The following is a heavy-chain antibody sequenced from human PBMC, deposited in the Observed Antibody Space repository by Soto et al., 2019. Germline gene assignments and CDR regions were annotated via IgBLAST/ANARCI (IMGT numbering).Heavy chain of an antibody. D-gene: IGHD4-4*01. J-gene: IGHJ4*02. CDR3: ATYANYHHY. CDR2: TYHTGTA. Sequence: PSQTLSLTCAVSGGSISSGGYSWTWIRQPPGKGLEWVGHTYHTGTAYYSPSLKSRVTISVDTSKNQFSLKLSSVTAADTAVYYCATYANYHHYWGQGTLVTVSS. V-gene: IGHV4-30-2*02. CDR1: GGSISSGGYS.